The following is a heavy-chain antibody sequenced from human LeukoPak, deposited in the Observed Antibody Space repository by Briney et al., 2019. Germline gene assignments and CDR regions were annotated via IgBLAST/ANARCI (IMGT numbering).Heavy chain of an antibody. D-gene: IGHD2-2*01. V-gene: IGHV4-59*05. CDR2: IYYSGST. CDR3: ARQGENCTCTSCYRFFDH. CDR1: GGSISSYY. Sequence: KASETLSLTCTVSGGSISSYYWSWLRQPPGKGLEWIGSIYYSGSTYYNPSLKSRVTISVDTSKNQFSLKLSSVTAADTGLFYCARQGENCTCTSCYRFFDHWGQGTLVTVPS. J-gene: IGHJ4*02.